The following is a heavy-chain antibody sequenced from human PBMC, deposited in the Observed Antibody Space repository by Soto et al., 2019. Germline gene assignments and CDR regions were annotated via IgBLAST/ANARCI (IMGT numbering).Heavy chain of an antibody. D-gene: IGHD3-9*01. CDR2: IYPGDSDT. V-gene: IGHV5-51*01. Sequence: PGESLKISCKGSGYSFTSYWIGWVRQMPGKGLEWMGIIYPGDSDTRYSPSFQGQVTISADKSISTAYLQWSSLKASDTAMYYCARQALRYLDWLSPRNWFDPWGQGTLVTVSS. CDR3: ARQALRYLDWLSPRNWFDP. CDR1: GYSFTSYW. J-gene: IGHJ5*02.